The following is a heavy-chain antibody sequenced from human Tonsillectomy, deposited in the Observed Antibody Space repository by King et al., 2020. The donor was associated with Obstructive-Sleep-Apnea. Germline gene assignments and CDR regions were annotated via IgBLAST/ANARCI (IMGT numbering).Heavy chain of an antibody. V-gene: IGHV1-18*01. Sequence: VPLLPSGPALPPPGASVKVSCPASGSASFTFGLSWVRPAPGQGLEWLGRLRTSNGDTHSAPQFPGRVTLTADPSTRTAHMELRSLRSDDTAVFYCARDPTEDGYYFDPWGQGTLGTVSS. CDR1: GSASFTFG. J-gene: IGHJ4*02. CDR3: ARDPTEDGYYFDP. CDR2: LRTSNGDT. D-gene: IGHD5-24*01.